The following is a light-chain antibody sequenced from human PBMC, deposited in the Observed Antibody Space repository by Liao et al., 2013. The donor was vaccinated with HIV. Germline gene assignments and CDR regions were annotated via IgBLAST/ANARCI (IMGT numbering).Light chain of an antibody. CDR1: KLSSKY. J-gene: IGLJ2*01. V-gene: IGLV3-1*01. CDR3: QVWDTSGPHLV. Sequence: SYELTQPPSVSVSPGQTASITCSGDKLSSKYTCWYQQKPGQSPVLVIYQDNKRPSGIPERFSGSNSGNTATLTISRVEAGDEADYYCQVWDTSGPHLVFGGGTKLAVL. CDR2: QDN.